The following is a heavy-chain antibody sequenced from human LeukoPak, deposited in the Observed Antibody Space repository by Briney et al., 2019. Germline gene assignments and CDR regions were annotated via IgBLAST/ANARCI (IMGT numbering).Heavy chain of an antibody. Sequence: SETLSLTCTVSGGSISSYYWSWIRQPAGKGLEWIRRIYTSGSTNYNPSLKSRVTMSVDTSKNQFSLKLSSVTAADTAVYYCARERQLVPNNWFDPWGQGTLVTVSS. J-gene: IGHJ5*02. D-gene: IGHD6-6*01. V-gene: IGHV4-4*07. CDR2: IYTSGST. CDR1: GGSISSYY. CDR3: ARERQLVPNNWFDP.